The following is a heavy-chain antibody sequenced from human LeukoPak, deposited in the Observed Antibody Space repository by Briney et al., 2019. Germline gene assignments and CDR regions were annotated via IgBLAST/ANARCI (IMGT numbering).Heavy chain of an antibody. CDR2: IYYSGST. CDR1: GGSISSSSYY. Sequence: PSETLSLTCTVSGGSISSSSYYWGWIRQPPGKGLEWIGSIYYSGSTYYNPSLKSRVTISVDTSKNQFSLKLSSVTAADTAVYYCARVVPAARSRFDPWGQGTLVTVSS. D-gene: IGHD2-2*01. CDR3: ARVVPAARSRFDP. V-gene: IGHV4-39*01. J-gene: IGHJ5*02.